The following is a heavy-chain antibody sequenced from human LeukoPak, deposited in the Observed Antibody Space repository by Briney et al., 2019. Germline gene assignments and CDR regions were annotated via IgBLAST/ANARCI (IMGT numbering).Heavy chain of an antibody. J-gene: IGHJ6*03. CDR3: ARDLRHYYDSSGYYAPPYYMDV. CDR1: GGSISSSSYY. D-gene: IGHD3-22*01. V-gene: IGHV4-39*07. CDR2: IYYSGST. Sequence: SETLSLTCTVSGGSISSSSYYWGWIRQPPGKGLEWIGSIYYSGSTYYNPSLKSRVTISVDTSKNQFSLKLSSVTAADTAVYYCARDLRHYYDSSGYYAPPYYMDVWGKGTTVTVSS.